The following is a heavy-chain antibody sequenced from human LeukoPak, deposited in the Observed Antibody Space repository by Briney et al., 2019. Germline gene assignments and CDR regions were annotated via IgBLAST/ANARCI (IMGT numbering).Heavy chain of an antibody. CDR2: IYSKTDGVTT. CDR3: TTGFFQVVKEVFDM. J-gene: IGHJ3*02. Sequence: GGPVTLSCAASRHPFSNSWMRWLRQAPGKGLEWVGRIYSKTDGVTTDYAAPVKGRLTISRDDSTNTVYEQRNSRKTGDTAVFCITTGFFQVVKEVFDMWGQGRMVTVSS. D-gene: IGHD2-15*01. V-gene: IGHV3-15*01. CDR1: RHPFSNSW.